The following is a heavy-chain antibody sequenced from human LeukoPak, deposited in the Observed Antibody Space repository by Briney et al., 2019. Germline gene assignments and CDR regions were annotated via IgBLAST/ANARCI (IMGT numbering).Heavy chain of an antibody. CDR3: ARLAVAGDYDHFYFYMDV. CDR1: GDSIGSLY. D-gene: IGHD6-19*01. J-gene: IGHJ6*03. V-gene: IGHV4-59*11. Sequence: SETLSLTCTVSGDSIGSLYWTWIRQPPGKGLEWIGYIYYRGTTNYNPSLKSRVGISVDTSKNQVSLKVNSVTAADTAVYYCARLAVAGDYDHFYFYMDVWRKGTTVTVSS. CDR2: IYYRGTT.